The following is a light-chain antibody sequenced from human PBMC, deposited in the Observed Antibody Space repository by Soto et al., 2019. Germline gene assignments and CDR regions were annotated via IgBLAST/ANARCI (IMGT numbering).Light chain of an antibody. CDR3: QHGYVAPYS. J-gene: IGKJ2*03. CDR2: SAS. V-gene: IGKV2-28*01. Sequence: DIVMTQSPLSLPVTPGEASSISCRSSQILLHKNGNNYLNWYQQKPGEVPKLLIYSASTLHSGVPSRFTGSGSETDFTLTIRSLQPEDFATYYCQHGYVAPYSFGQGTKVDIK. CDR1: QILLHKNGNNY.